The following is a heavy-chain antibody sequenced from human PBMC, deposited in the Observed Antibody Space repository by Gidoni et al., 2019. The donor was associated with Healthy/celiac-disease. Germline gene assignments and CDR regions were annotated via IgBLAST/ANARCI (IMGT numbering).Heavy chain of an antibody. V-gene: IGHV3-9*01. CDR2: NSWNSGSR. CDR1: GFTFDYYS. J-gene: IGHJ4*02. D-gene: IGHD5-12*01. CDR3: AKDMMEDGYDANHYFDY. Sequence: EVPLVESGGRLLQPGRSLRLSCAASGFTFDYYSMHWVRQAQGKGLEWVLGNSWNSGSRGYADSVKGRFTISRDNAKNSMYLQMNSLRAEDTALYYCAKDMMEDGYDANHYFDYWGEGTLVTVSS.